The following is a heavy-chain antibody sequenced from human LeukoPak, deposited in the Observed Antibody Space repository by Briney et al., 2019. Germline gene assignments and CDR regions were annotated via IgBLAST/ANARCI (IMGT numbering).Heavy chain of an antibody. V-gene: IGHV4-39*07. Sequence: PSETLSLTCTVSGGSISSSSYYWGWIRQPPGKGLEWIGSIYYSGSTYYNPSLKSRVTISVDTSKNQFSLKLSSVTAADTAVYYCARGNWYYYDNTGGAFDIWGQGTMVTVSS. CDR1: GGSISSSSYY. J-gene: IGHJ3*02. D-gene: IGHD3-22*01. CDR2: IYYSGST. CDR3: ARGNWYYYDNTGGAFDI.